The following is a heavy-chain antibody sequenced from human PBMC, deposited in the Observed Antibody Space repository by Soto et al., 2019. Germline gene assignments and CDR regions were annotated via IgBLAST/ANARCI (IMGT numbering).Heavy chain of an antibody. Sequence: PGESLKISCKGSGYSFSSHWIGWVRQMPGKGLDWMGIIYPGDSDTRYSPSFLGQVTISADKSINTAYLQWSSLKSSDTAMYYCARQGNGAEGFDFWGQGALVTVSS. V-gene: IGHV5-51*01. J-gene: IGHJ4*02. D-gene: IGHD4-17*01. CDR3: ARQGNGAEGFDF. CDR2: IYPGDSDT. CDR1: GYSFSSHW.